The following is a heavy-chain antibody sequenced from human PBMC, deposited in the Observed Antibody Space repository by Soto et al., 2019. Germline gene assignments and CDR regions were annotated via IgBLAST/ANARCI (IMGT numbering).Heavy chain of an antibody. CDR1: GGTFSTYA. CDR3: ASGIQMWLRRINNGYSG. Sequence: QVQLVQSGAEVKKPESSVKVSCKAPGGTFSTYAISWVRQAPGQGLEWMGGIIPMFGTANYAPRFQDRVTLTADESTNTVYTELSSLRSEDTAVYFCASGIQMWLRRINNGYSGWGQGTLVTVSS. J-gene: IGHJ4*02. D-gene: IGHD5-12*01. V-gene: IGHV1-69*12. CDR2: IIPMFGTA.